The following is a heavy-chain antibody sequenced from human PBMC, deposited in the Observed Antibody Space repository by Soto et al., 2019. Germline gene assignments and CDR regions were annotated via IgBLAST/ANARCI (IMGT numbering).Heavy chain of an antibody. CDR2: ITPLFGIP. CDR1: GGTFSSYF. V-gene: IGHV1-69*17. J-gene: IGHJ5*02. Sequence: QVQLVQSGAEVKKAGSSVKVACKASGGTFSSYFINWVRQAPGQGLEWMGGITPLFGIPNYPQKFQGRLTITADKSTGTAYLELSSLRSEDTAVYYCARDTHSAGGWFDTWGRGTLVTVSS. CDR3: ARDTHSAGGWFDT. D-gene: IGHD2-15*01.